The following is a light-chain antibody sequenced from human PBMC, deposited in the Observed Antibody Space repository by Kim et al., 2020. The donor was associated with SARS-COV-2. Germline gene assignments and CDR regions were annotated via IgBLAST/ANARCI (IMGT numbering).Light chain of an antibody. CDR3: SSYTRGSTFFYV. Sequence: QSALTQPASVSGSPGQSITISCTGTSSDVGGYNYVSWYQQHPGKAPKLMIYEVSKRPSGVSSRFSGSKSGNTASLTISGLQAEDEADYYCSSYTRGSTFFYVFGTGTKVTVL. CDR2: EVS. J-gene: IGLJ1*01. V-gene: IGLV2-14*01. CDR1: SSDVGGYNY.